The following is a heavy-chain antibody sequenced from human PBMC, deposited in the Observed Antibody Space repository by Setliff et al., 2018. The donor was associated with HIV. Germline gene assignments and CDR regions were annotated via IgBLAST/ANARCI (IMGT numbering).Heavy chain of an antibody. CDR1: GFTFSGAE. CDR3: TRDQVVYYYYYYMDV. J-gene: IGHJ6*03. Sequence: GGSLRLSCAASGFTFSGAEIHWVRQAAGKGLEWVGRIKSKTDGDTTDYAAPVKGRFTISRDDSKNTLYLQMNSLKTEDTAVYYCTRDQVVYYYYYYMDVWGKGTTVTVSS. V-gene: IGHV3-15*01. D-gene: IGHD2-15*01. CDR2: IKSKTDGDTT.